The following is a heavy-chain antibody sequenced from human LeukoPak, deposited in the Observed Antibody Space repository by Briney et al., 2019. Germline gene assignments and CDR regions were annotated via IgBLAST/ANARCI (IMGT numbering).Heavy chain of an antibody. D-gene: IGHD6-13*01. J-gene: IGHJ6*02. V-gene: IGHV1-18*01. CDR3: ARDSSTYSMDA. CDR1: GYTFINYH. CDR2: ISAYNGNT. Sequence: ASLKVSCKASGYTFINYHMSWVRQAPGQGLEWMGWISAYNGNTNYTQKFQGRVTMTTGTSTSTAYMELRSLRSDDTAVYYCARDSSTYSMDAWGPGTTVTVSS.